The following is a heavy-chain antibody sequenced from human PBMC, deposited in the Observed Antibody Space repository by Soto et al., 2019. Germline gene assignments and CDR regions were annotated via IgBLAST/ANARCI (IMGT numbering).Heavy chain of an antibody. CDR3: ASAYWFDP. J-gene: IGHJ5*02. V-gene: IGHV3-33*01. CDR2: IWYDGSNK. CDR1: GFTFSSYG. Sequence: PGGSLRLSCAASGFTFSSYGMHWVRQAPGKGLEWVAVIWYDGSNKYYADSVKGRFTISRDNSKNTLCLQMNSLRAEDTAVYYCASAYWFDPWAREPWSPSPQ.